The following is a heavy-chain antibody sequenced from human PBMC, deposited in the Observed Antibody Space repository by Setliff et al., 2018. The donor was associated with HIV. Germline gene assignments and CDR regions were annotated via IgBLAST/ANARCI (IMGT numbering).Heavy chain of an antibody. CDR3: ARGLSFYDPGGFDY. J-gene: IGHJ4*02. Sequence: SETLRLSCAAAGFTFSNYEMSWVRQPPGKGLEWIGYIYTSGSTNYNPSLKSRVTISVDTSKNQFSLKLSSVTAADTAVYYCARGLSFYDPGGFDYWGQGTLVTVSS. V-gene: IGHV4-4*09. CDR2: IYTSGST. CDR1: GFTFSNYE. D-gene: IGHD3-22*01.